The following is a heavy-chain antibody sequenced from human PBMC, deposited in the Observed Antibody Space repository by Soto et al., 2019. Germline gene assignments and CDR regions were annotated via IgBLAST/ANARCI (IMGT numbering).Heavy chain of an antibody. V-gene: IGHV4-38-2*01. CDR2: VYHRGKI. J-gene: IGHJ3*01. D-gene: IGHD3-22*01. CDR1: GYSVSRGYH. CDR3: ARGNYYDFEGINGAFDV. Sequence: SEALSLTCAVSGYSVSRGYHWGWIRQLPGKGVEWVGNVYHRGKISSNPSLRGRVTRSGDTSKNQFALELKSVDVADTAVYYCARGNYYDFEGINGAFDVWGQGTMVTVSS.